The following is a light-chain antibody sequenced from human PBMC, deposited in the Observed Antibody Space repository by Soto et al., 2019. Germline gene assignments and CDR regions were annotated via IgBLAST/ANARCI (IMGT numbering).Light chain of an antibody. V-gene: IGLV2-14*03. Sequence: QAVLNQPASLSGAPGQSITIFCTGNRRDVGGYNYVSWYQHHPGKAPKLIIFDVSNRPSGVSNPFSGSKSGNTASLTISGLQPEDEADYYCSSYTTSNTRQIVFGTGTKVTVL. CDR2: DVS. CDR1: RRDVGGYNY. CDR3: SSYTTSNTRQIV. J-gene: IGLJ1*01.